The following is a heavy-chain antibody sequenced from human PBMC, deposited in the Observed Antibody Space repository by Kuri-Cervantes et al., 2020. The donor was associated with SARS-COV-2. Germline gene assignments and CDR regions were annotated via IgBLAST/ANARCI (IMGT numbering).Heavy chain of an antibody. CDR1: GGSISSSSYY. J-gene: IGHJ6*03. CDR2: IYYSGST. D-gene: IGHD3-22*01. CDR3: ARARYYDSSGYYSYYYYMDV. Sequence: GSLRLSCTVSGGSISSSSYYWGWIRQPPWKGLEWIGSIYYSGSTYYNPSLKSRVTISVDTSKNQFSLKLSSVTAADTAVYYCARARYYDSSGYYSYYYYMDVWGKGTTVTVSS. V-gene: IGHV4-39*07.